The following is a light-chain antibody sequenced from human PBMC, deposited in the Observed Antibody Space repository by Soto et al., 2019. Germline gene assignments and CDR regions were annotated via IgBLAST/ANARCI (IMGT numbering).Light chain of an antibody. J-gene: IGKJ1*01. CDR2: GIS. CDR3: QQYVTSSPRT. V-gene: IGKV3-20*01. CDR1: HTISSSY. Sequence: EIVLTQSPGTLSLSPGERDTLSCRASHTISSSYLAWYQQKPGQAPRLLMYGISRRATGIPDRFSGSGSGTDVTLASTRLEPEDFAVYYWQQYVTSSPRTFGQGTKVEIK.